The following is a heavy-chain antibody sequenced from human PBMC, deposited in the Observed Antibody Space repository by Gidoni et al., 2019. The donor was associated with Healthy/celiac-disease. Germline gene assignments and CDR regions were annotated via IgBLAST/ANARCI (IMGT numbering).Heavy chain of an antibody. V-gene: IGHV4-34*01. CDR2: INHSGST. CDR1: GGSFSGYY. Sequence: QVQLQQWGAGRLKPSETLSLTCAVYGGSFSGYYWSWIRQPPGKGLEWIGEINHSGSTNYNPSLKSRVTISVDTSKNQFSLKLSSVTAADTAVYYCARGLRGVDTETLGRYYFDYWGQGTLVTVSS. J-gene: IGHJ4*02. CDR3: ARGLRGVDTETLGRYYFDY. D-gene: IGHD5-18*01.